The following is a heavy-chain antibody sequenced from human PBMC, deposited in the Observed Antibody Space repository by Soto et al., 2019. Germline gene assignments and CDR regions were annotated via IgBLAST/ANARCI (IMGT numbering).Heavy chain of an antibody. CDR2: IYPGDSDT. V-gene: IGHV5-51*01. Sequence: GESLKISCKGSGYSFTSYWIGWVRQMPGKGLEWMGIIYPGDSDTRYSPSFQGQVTISADKSISTAYLQWSSLKASDTAMYYCARGRYGSGSYSRPMDVWGQATMVTVS. CDR1: GYSFTSYW. CDR3: ARGRYGSGSYSRPMDV. J-gene: IGHJ6*02. D-gene: IGHD3-10*01.